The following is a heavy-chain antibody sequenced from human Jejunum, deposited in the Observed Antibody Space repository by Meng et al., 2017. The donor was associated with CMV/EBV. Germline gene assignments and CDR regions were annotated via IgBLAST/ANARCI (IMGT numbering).Heavy chain of an antibody. CDR3: ARDGVLCGDTCCRGFYS. CDR2: VNPNSGDT. V-gene: IGHV1-2*02. D-gene: IGHD2-21*01. CDR1: TFNDYY. J-gene: IGHJ5*02. Sequence: TFNDYYMPWVRQAPGQGLEWMGWVNPNSGDTDYAQNFQGRVSMTRDPSISTAYMELSGLRSDDTAVYYCARDGVLCGDTCCRGFYSWGQGTLVTVSS.